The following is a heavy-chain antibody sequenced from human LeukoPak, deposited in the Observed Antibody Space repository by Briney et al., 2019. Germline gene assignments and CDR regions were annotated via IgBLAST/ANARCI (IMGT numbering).Heavy chain of an antibody. V-gene: IGHV4-34*01. CDR2: INHSGST. Sequence: SETLSLTCAVYGGSFSGYYWSWIRQPPGKGLEWIGEINHSGSTNYNPSLKSRVTISVDTSKNQFSLKLSSVTAADTAVYYCARLRGYRRYFDYWGQGTLVTVSS. CDR1: GGSFSGYY. CDR3: ARLRGYRRYFDY. J-gene: IGHJ4*02. D-gene: IGHD5-18*01.